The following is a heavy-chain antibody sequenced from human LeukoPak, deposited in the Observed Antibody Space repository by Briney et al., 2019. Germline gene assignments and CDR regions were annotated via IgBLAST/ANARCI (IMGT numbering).Heavy chain of an antibody. CDR1: GYSFTSYW. CDR3: ARFGGVIVVGEDYYFDY. J-gene: IGHJ4*02. D-gene: IGHD3-16*02. Sequence: GESLKISCKGSGYSFTSYWIGWVRQMPGKGLEWMGIIYPGDSDTRYSPSFQGQVTISADKSISTAYLQWSSLKASDTAMYYCARFGGVIVVGEDYYFDYWGQGTLVTVSS. V-gene: IGHV5-51*01. CDR2: IYPGDSDT.